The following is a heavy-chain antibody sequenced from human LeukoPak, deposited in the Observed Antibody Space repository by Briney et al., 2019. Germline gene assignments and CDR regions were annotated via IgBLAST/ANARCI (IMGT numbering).Heavy chain of an antibody. CDR2: ISSSGRTK. CDR1: GFTFSSYE. CDR3: AREGYSSGSFDY. V-gene: IGHV3-48*03. D-gene: IGHD6-19*01. Sequence: PGGSLRLSCAASGFTFSSYEMNWVRQAPGKGLEWVSYISSSGRTKYNADSVRGRFTISRDNAKNSLYLQMNSLRAKDTAVYYCAREGYSSGSFDYWGQGTLVTVSS. J-gene: IGHJ4*02.